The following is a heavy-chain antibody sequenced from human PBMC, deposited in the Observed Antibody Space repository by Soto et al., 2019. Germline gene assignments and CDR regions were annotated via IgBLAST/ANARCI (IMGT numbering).Heavy chain of an antibody. Sequence: EVQLEESGGGLVQPGGSLRLSCAASGFAFSAYSMNWARQAPGKGLEWISYISLSGNTIYYADSVKGRFTISRDDAKSSLYLQMNGLRDEDTALYYCARDNGMAGSFDPWGQGTLVTVSS. CDR2: ISLSGNTI. J-gene: IGHJ5*02. V-gene: IGHV3-48*02. CDR1: GFAFSAYS. CDR3: ARDNGMAGSFDP. D-gene: IGHD2-8*01.